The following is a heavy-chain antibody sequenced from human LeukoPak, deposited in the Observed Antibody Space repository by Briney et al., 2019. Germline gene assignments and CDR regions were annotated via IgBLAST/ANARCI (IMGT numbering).Heavy chain of an antibody. J-gene: IGHJ4*02. CDR3: AIIPSITIFGVVPLDY. CDR2: ISAYNGNT. D-gene: IGHD3-3*01. Sequence: ASVKVSCKASGYTFTSYGISWVRQAPGQGLEWMGWISAYNGNTNYAQKLQGRVTMTTDTSTSTAYMELRSLRSDDTAVYYCAIIPSITIFGVVPLDYWGQGTLVTVSS. V-gene: IGHV1-18*01. CDR1: GYTFTSYG.